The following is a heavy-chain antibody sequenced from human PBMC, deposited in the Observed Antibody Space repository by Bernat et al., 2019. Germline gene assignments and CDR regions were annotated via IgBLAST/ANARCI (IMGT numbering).Heavy chain of an antibody. Sequence: QVQLQQWGAGLLKPSETLSLTCAVYGGSFSGYYWSWIRQPPGKGLEWIGEINHRGSTNYNPSLKSRVTISVDTSKNQFSLKLSSVTAADTAVYYCARVYYYGSGSYYNSERREDNWFDPWGQGTLVTVSS. CDR1: GGSFSGYY. J-gene: IGHJ5*02. V-gene: IGHV4-34*01. D-gene: IGHD3-10*01. CDR3: ARVYYYGSGSYYNSERREDNWFDP. CDR2: INHRGST.